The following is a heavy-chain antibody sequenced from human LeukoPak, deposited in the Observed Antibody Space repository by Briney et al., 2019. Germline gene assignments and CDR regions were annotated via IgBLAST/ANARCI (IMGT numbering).Heavy chain of an antibody. D-gene: IGHD2-15*01. J-gene: IGHJ6*03. CDR3: ARVVGYCSGGSCYYYYYYMDV. CDR1: SGSISTSNYY. CDR2: IFYSGST. V-gene: IGHV4-39*07. Sequence: PSETLSLTCTVSSGSISTSNYYWGWVRQPPGKALEWIGNIFYSGSTYYSPSLKSRVTISLDTSRNQFSLKLNSVTAADTAVYYCARVVGYCSGGSCYYYYYYMDVWGKGTTVTVSS.